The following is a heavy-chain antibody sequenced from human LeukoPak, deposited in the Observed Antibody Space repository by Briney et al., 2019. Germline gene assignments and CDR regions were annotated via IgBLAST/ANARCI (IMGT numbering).Heavy chain of an antibody. CDR2: INHSGST. V-gene: IGHV4-34*01. D-gene: IGHD2-2*01. CDR1: GGSFSGYY. J-gene: IGHJ1*01. Sequence: WETLSLTGAVYGGSFSGYYWSWIRQPPGKGLEWIGEINHSGSTNYNPSLKSRVTISVDTSKNQFSLKLSSVTAADTAVYYCARARVVPAAMGRIFRHWGQGTLVTVSS. CDR3: ARARVVPAAMGRIFRH.